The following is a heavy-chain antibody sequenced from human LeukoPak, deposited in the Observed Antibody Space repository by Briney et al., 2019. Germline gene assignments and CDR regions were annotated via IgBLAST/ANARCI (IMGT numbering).Heavy chain of an antibody. CDR1: GFAFRSYA. J-gene: IGHJ4*02. CDR3: ARESDSSGLYYFDY. V-gene: IGHV3-30-3*01. CDR2: ISYDGSNK. D-gene: IGHD3-22*01. Sequence: GGSLRLSCAASGFAFRSYAMHWVRQAPGKGLEWVAVISYDGSNKYYADSVKGRFTISRDNSKNTLYMQMNSLTAEDTAVYYCARESDSSGLYYFDYWGQGTLVTVSS.